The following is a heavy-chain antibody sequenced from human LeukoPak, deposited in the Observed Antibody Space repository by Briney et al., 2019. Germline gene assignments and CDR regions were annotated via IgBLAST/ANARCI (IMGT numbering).Heavy chain of an antibody. CDR2: ISYDGSNK. CDR3: ARDEVAVAGSLMATIDY. D-gene: IGHD6-19*01. V-gene: IGHV3-30*04. CDR1: GFTFSSYA. J-gene: IGHJ4*02. Sequence: PGGSLRLSCAASGFTFSSYAMYWVRQAPGKGLEWVAVISYDGSNKYYADSVKGRFTISRDNSKNTLYLQMNSLRAEDTAVYYCARDEVAVAGSLMATIDYWGQGTLVTVSS.